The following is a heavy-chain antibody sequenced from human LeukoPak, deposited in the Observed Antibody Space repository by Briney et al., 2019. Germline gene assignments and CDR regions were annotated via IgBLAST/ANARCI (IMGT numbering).Heavy chain of an antibody. V-gene: IGHV1-69*05. CDR2: IIPIFGTA. J-gene: IGHJ5*02. D-gene: IGHD2-2*01. Sequence: SVKVSCKASGGTFSSYAISWVRQAPGQGLEWMGRIIPIFGTANYAQKFQGRATITTDESTSTAYMELSSLRSEDTAVYYCARDLGSRYCSSTSCSDNNWFDPWGQGTLVTVSS. CDR3: ARDLGSRYCSSTSCSDNNWFDP. CDR1: GGTFSSYA.